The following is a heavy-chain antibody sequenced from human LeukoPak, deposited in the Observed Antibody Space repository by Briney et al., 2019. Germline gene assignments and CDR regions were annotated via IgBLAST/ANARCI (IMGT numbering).Heavy chain of an antibody. CDR3: AREAGIAVATLY. CDR2: ISYDGSNK. J-gene: IGHJ4*02. CDR1: GFTFSSYA. D-gene: IGHD6-19*01. V-gene: IGHV3-30*04. Sequence: GGSLRLSCAASGFTFSSYAMHWVRQAPGKGLEWVAVISYDGSNKYYADSVKGRFTISRDNAKNSLYLQMNSLRAEDTAVYYCAREAGIAVATLYWGQGTLVTVSS.